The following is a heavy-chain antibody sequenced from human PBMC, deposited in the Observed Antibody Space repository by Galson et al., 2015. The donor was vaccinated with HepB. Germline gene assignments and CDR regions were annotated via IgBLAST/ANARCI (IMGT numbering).Heavy chain of an antibody. CDR3: ARDQGRWLQRTPMGY. V-gene: IGHV7-4-1*02. Sequence: SVKVSCKASGYTFTSYAMNWVRQAPGQGLEWMGWFNTNTGNPTHAQGFTGRFVFSLDIPVSTASLQISRLKAEVTAVYYCARDQGRWLQRTPMGYWGQGTLVTVSS. CDR2: FNTNTGNP. CDR1: GYTFTSYA. J-gene: IGHJ4*02. D-gene: IGHD5-24*01.